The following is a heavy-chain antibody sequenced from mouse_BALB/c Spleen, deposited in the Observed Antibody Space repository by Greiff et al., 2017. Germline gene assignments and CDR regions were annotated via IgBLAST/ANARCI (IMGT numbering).Heavy chain of an antibody. CDR3: ARSFLYGKPAMDD. V-gene: IGHV3-8*02. Sequence: EVKLQESGPSLVKPSQTLSLTCSVTGDSITSGYWNWIRKFPGNKLEYMGYISYSGSTYYNPSLKSRISITRDTSKNQYYLQLNSVTTEDTATYYCARSFLYGKPAMDDWGQGTSVTVSS. CDR2: ISYSGST. CDR1: GDSITSGY. J-gene: IGHJ4*01. D-gene: IGHD2-1*01.